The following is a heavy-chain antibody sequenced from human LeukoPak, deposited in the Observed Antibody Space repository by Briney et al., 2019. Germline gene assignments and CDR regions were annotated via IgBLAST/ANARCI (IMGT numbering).Heavy chain of an antibody. V-gene: IGHV3-74*01. CDR3: ARVTGGYNLVDY. D-gene: IGHD5-24*01. Sequence: GGSLRLSCAASGFTLSTAWMNWVRQAPGKGLVWVSRISDVGSHTFYADSVKGRFAMSRDNAKNTLYLQMNSLRAEDTAVYYCARVTGGYNLVDYWGQGTLVTVSS. CDR1: GFTLSTAW. J-gene: IGHJ4*02. CDR2: ISDVGSHT.